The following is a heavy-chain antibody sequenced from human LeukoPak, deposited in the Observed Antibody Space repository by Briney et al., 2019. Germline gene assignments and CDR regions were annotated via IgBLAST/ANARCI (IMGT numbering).Heavy chain of an antibody. CDR1: GFAFNNYV. CDR2: ITGSGDST. CDR3: AKGSGTSRPYYLDY. Sequence: GGSLRLSCAASGFAFNNYVMTWVRQAPGKGLDWFSAITGSGDSTYYADSVKGRFTISRDSSKSTMYLQMTSLTAEDTAVYYCAKGSGTSRPYYLDYWGRGTLVTVSS. V-gene: IGHV3-23*01. D-gene: IGHD6-25*01. J-gene: IGHJ4*02.